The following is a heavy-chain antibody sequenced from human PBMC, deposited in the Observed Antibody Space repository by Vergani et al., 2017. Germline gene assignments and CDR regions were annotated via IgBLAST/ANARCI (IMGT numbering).Heavy chain of an antibody. CDR2: ISSSSSTI. V-gene: IGHV3-48*04. J-gene: IGHJ6*03. CDR3: ARALSTIHDYSNYVHLLPRGADYYYYMDV. Sequence: EVQLVESGGGLVQPGGSLRLSCAASGFTFSSYAMSWVRQAPGKGLEWVSYISSSSSTIYYADSVKGRFTISRDNAKNSLYLQMNSLRAEDTAVYYCARALSTIHDYSNYVHLLPRGADYYYYMDVWGKGTTVTVSS. CDR1: GFTFSSYA. D-gene: IGHD4-11*01.